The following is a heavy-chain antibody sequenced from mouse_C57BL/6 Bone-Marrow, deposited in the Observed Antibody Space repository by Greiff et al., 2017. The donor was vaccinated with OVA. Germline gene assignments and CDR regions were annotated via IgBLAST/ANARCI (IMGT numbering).Heavy chain of an antibody. D-gene: IGHD4-1*01. J-gene: IGHJ3*01. V-gene: IGHV12-3*01. CDR2: ITHSGET. CDR3: AGAHWDGAWFAY. CDR1: GFPITSGYY. Sequence: VQLQQSGPGLVKPSQSLFLTCSITGFPITSGYYWIWIRQPPGKPLEWMGYITHSGETFYNPSLQSPISITRETSKNQFFLQLNSVTTEDTAMYYCAGAHWDGAWFAYWGQGTLVTVSA.